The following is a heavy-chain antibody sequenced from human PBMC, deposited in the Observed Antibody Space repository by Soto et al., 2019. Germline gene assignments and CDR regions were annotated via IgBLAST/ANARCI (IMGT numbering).Heavy chain of an antibody. D-gene: IGHD3-16*01. CDR1: VGSISSSSYY. Sequence: SETLSLTCTVSVGSISSSSYYWGWIRQPPGKGLEWIGSIYYSGSTYYNPSLKSRVTISVDTSKNQFSLKLSSVTAADTAVYYCARHTLMITFGGFYFDYWGQGTLVTVSS. CDR3: ARHTLMITFGGFYFDY. J-gene: IGHJ4*02. CDR2: IYYSGST. V-gene: IGHV4-39*01.